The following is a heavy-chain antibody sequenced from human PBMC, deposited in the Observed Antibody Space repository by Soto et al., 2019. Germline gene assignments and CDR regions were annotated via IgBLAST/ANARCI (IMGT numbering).Heavy chain of an antibody. CDR1: GGSISSSNW. J-gene: IGHJ3*02. Sequence: NPSETLSLTCAVSGGSISSSNWWSWVRQPPGKGLEWIGEIYHSGSTNYNPSLKSRVTISVDKSKNQFSLKLSSVTAADTAVYYCASSSSSGERGRDYAFDIWGQGTMVTVSS. V-gene: IGHV4-4*02. CDR3: ASSSSSGERGRDYAFDI. D-gene: IGHD3-22*01. CDR2: IYHSGST.